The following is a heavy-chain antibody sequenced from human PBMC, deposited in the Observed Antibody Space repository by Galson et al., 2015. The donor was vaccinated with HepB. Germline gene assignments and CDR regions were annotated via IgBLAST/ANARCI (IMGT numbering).Heavy chain of an antibody. V-gene: IGHV3-30*18. CDR3: TKSAGSGSYSYYGMDV. D-gene: IGHD1-26*01. J-gene: IGHJ6*02. Sequence: SLRLSCAASGFTFSSYGMHWVRQAPGKGLEWVAVISYDGSNKYYADSVKGRFTISRDNSKNTLYLQMNSLRAEDTAVYYCTKSAGSGSYSYYGMDVWGQGTTVTISS. CDR1: GFTFSSYG. CDR2: ISYDGSNK.